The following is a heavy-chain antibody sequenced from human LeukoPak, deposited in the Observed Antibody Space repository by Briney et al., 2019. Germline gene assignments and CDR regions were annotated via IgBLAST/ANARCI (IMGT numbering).Heavy chain of an antibody. CDR1: GFTFSSYG. CDR3: ARITFGGVIVDDAFDI. CDR2: ISSSSSYI. J-gene: IGHJ3*02. D-gene: IGHD3-16*02. V-gene: IGHV3-21*01. Sequence: GGTLRLSCAASGFTFSSYGMSWVRQAPGKGLEWVSSISSSSSYIYYADSVKGRFTISRDNAKNSLYLQMNSLRAEDTAVYYCARITFGGVIVDDAFDIWGQGTMVTVSS.